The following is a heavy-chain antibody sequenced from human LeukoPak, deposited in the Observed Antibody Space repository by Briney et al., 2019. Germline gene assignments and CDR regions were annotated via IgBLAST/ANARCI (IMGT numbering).Heavy chain of an antibody. J-gene: IGHJ4*02. V-gene: IGHV4-34*01. CDR1: GGSFSGYY. CDR3: ARGNTLLPQSDLKGSQSTPFDY. D-gene: IGHD2-15*01. CDR2: INHSGST. Sequence: SETLSLTCAVYGGSFSGYYWSWIRQPPGKGLEWIGEINHSGSTNYNPSLKSRVTISVDTSENQFSLKLSSVTAADTAVYYCARGNTLLPQSDLKGSQSTPFDYWGQGTLVTVSS.